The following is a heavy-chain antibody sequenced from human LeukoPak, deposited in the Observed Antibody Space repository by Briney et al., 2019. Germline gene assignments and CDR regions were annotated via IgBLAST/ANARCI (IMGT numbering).Heavy chain of an antibody. V-gene: IGHV1-18*01. Sequence: GASVKVSCKASGGTFSSYAISWVRQAPGQGLEWMGWISAYNGNTNYAQKLQGRVTMTTDTSTSTAYMELRSLRSDDTAVYYCARDLKRYGSGSYTIDYWGQGTLVTVSS. CDR2: ISAYNGNT. J-gene: IGHJ4*02. CDR3: ARDLKRYGSGSYTIDY. CDR1: GGTFSSYA. D-gene: IGHD3-10*01.